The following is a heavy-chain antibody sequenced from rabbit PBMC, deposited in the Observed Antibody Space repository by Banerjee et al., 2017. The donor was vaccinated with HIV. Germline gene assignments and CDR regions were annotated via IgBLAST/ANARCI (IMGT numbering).Heavy chain of an antibody. CDR1: GIDFSTYG. V-gene: IGHV1S47*01. CDR2: IYPDYGRT. D-gene: IGHD4-1*01. CDR3: ARIDPRYYSSDWDYFNL. Sequence: QEHLVESGGGLVTLGGSLKLSCKASGIDFSTYGISWVRQAPGKGLEWIAYIYPDYGRTDYANWVNGRFTISSDSAQNTVDLQMNSLTAADTATYFCARIDPRYYSSDWDYFNLWGPGTLVTVS. J-gene: IGHJ4*01.